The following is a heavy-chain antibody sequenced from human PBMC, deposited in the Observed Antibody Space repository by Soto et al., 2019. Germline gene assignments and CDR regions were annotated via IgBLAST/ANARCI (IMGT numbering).Heavy chain of an antibody. CDR2: INSDVSST. CDR1: GFTFSSYW. D-gene: IGHD5-12*01. J-gene: IGHJ4*02. V-gene: IGHV3-74*01. CDR3: AREGYSGYEPLDY. Sequence: GGSLRLSCAASGFTFSSYWMHWVRQAPGKGLVWVSRINSDVSSTSYADSVKGRFTISRDNAKNTLYLQMNSLRAEDTAVYYCAREGYSGYEPLDYWGQGTLVTVSS.